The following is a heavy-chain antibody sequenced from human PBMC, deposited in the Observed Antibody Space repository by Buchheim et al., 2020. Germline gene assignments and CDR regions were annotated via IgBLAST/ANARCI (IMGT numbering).Heavy chain of an antibody. Sequence: QVQLQESGPGLVKPSEPLSLTCTVSGVSINSYYWTWLRQPAGKGLEWIGRIYRERTNYNVSLKSRPNMSVATSKNQVSQTLTSVTAADTAVYYCARDNKAYVYESDGSLGTYNWFDPWGQG. CDR1: GVSINSYY. J-gene: IGHJ5*02. CDR3: ARDNKAYVYESDGSLGTYNWFDP. D-gene: IGHD3-22*01. V-gene: IGHV4-4*07. CDR2: IYRERT.